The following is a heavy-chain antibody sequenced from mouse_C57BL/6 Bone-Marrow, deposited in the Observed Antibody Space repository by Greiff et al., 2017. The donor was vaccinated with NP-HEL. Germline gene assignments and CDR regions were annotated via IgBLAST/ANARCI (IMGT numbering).Heavy chain of an antibody. Sequence: EVQGVESGGGLVQPGGSMKLSCVASGFTFSNYWMNWVRQSPEKGLEWVAQIRLKSDNYATHYAESVKGRFTISRDDSKSSVYLQMNNLRAEDTGIYYCTVSLDSDLLAMDYWGQGTSVTVSS. CDR2: IRLKSDNYAT. J-gene: IGHJ4*01. CDR3: TVSLDSDLLAMDY. V-gene: IGHV6-3*01. CDR1: GFTFSNYW.